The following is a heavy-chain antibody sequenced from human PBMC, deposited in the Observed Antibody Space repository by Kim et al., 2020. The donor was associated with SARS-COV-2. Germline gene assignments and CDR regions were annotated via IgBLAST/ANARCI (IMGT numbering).Heavy chain of an antibody. Sequence: SETLSLTCAVYGGSFSGYYWSWIRQPPGKGLEWIGEINHSGSTNYNPSLKSRVTISVDTSKNQFSLKLSSVTAADTAVYYCARCYDFWSGYYRRPGGDY. V-gene: IGHV4-34*01. CDR3: ARCYDFWSGYYRRPGGDY. CDR2: INHSGST. CDR1: GGSFSGYY. D-gene: IGHD3-3*01. J-gene: IGHJ4*01.